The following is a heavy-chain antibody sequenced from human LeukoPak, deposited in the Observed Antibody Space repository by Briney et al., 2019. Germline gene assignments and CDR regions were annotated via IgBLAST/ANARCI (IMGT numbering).Heavy chain of an antibody. D-gene: IGHD3-22*01. CDR3: ARGYDSSGPPDWFDP. Sequence: SETLSLTCTVSGGSISSSSYYWGWIRQPPGKGLEWIGSIYYSGSTYYNPSLKSRVTISVDTSKNQFSLKLSSVTAADTAVYYCARGYDSSGPPDWFDPWGQGTLVTVSS. V-gene: IGHV4-39*07. CDR1: GGSISSSSYY. CDR2: IYYSGST. J-gene: IGHJ5*02.